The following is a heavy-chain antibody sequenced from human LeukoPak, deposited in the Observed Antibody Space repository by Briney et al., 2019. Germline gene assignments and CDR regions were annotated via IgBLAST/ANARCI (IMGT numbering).Heavy chain of an antibody. J-gene: IGHJ5*02. CDR2: IYYSGST. V-gene: IGHV4-39*07. CDR3: ARGSSPGGPWFDP. CDR1: GGSISSGSYY. D-gene: IGHD6-13*01. Sequence: SETLSLTCTVSGGSISSGSYYWGWIRQPPGKGLEWIGSIYYSGSTYYNPSLKSRVTISVDTSKNQFSLKLSSVTAADTAVYYCARGSSPGGPWFDPWGQGTLVTVSS.